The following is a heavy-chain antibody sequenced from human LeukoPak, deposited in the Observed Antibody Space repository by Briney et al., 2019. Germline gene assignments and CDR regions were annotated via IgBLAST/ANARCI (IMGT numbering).Heavy chain of an antibody. CDR3: AKDGGIAAAGTFDY. V-gene: IGHV3-30*02. CDR2: XPPGGSPK. J-gene: IGHJ4*02. D-gene: IGHD6-13*01. CDR1: FXXXXYG. Sequence: FXXXXYGXHXVRQAPGXXXXXXXXXPPGGSPKYYADPVKGRFTISRDNSKNTLFLEMSRLRAEDTAVYYCAKDGGIAAAGTFDYWGQGTLVTVSS.